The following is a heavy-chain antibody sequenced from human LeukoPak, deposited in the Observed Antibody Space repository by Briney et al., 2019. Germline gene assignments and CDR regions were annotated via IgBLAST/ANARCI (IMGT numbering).Heavy chain of an antibody. CDR3: AKCGDFIAASYNWFDP. Sequence: GASVKVSCKASGYTFTDYYMHWVRQAPGQGLEWMGRINPNSGGTKYAQKFQGRVTMTRDTSISTAYMELNRLTSDDKAVYYCAKCGDFIAASYNWFDPWGQGTLVTVSS. CDR2: INPNSGGT. J-gene: IGHJ5*02. CDR1: GYTFTDYY. D-gene: IGHD6-13*01. V-gene: IGHV1-2*06.